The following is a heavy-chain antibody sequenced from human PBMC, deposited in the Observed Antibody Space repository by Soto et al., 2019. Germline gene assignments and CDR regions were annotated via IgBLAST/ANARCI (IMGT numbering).Heavy chain of an antibody. V-gene: IGHV3-43*01. CDR2: ITWDGGST. D-gene: IGHD1-20*01. Sequence: EVQLVESGGVVVQPGGSLRLSCAASGFTFDDYAMHWVRQTLGKSLEWVSLITWDGGSTFYANSVRGRFTISRDNNNHYLYLQMSSLRTEDTALYYCARERGRITDYWGQGTLVTVSS. J-gene: IGHJ4*02. CDR3: ARERGRITDY. CDR1: GFTFDDYA.